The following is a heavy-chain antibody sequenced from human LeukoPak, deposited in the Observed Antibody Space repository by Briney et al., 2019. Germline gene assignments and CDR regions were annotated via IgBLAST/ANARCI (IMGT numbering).Heavy chain of an antibody. Sequence: SKTLSLTCAVYGGSFSGYYWSWIRQPPGKGLEWIGEINHSGSSNYSPSLKSRVTISVDTSKNQFSLKLSSVTAADTAVYYCARVEWEALYYDSSGYNWFDPWGQGTLVTVSS. CDR3: ARVEWEALYYDSSGYNWFDP. V-gene: IGHV4-34*01. D-gene: IGHD3-22*01. CDR1: GGSFSGYY. J-gene: IGHJ5*02. CDR2: INHSGSS.